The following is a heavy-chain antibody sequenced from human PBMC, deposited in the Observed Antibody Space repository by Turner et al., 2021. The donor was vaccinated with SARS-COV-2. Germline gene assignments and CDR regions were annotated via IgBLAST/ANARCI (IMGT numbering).Heavy chain of an antibody. J-gene: IGHJ4*02. Sequence: QVQLVESGGGVVQHGRSLRLTCAASGFTFSSYGIHWVRQAPGKGLEWVAFIWYDGSNKYYADSVKGRFTISRDNSKNTLYLQMNSLRAEDTAVYYCARDKGEGSSGWLIPSGSYYFDYWGQGTLVTVSS. CDR1: GFTFSSYG. D-gene: IGHD6-19*01. CDR2: IWYDGSNK. CDR3: ARDKGEGSSGWLIPSGSYYFDY. V-gene: IGHV3-33*01.